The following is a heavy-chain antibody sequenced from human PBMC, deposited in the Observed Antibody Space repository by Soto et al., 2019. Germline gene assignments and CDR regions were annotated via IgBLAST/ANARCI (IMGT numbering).Heavy chain of an antibody. Sequence: QVQLVQSGAEVKKPGASVKVSCKASGYTFTSYAMHWVRQAPGQRLEWMGWINAGNGNTKYSQKFQGRVTITRDTSASTAYMELSSLRSDDTAVYYCARRGPNDYGDLNFDYWGQGTLVTVSS. CDR3: ARRGPNDYGDLNFDY. D-gene: IGHD4-17*01. CDR1: GYTFTSYA. J-gene: IGHJ4*02. V-gene: IGHV1-3*01. CDR2: INAGNGNT.